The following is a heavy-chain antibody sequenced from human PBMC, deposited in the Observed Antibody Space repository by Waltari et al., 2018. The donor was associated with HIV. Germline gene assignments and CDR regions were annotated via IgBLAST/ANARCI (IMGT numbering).Heavy chain of an antibody. V-gene: IGHV3-20*01. CDR1: GFTFDDVG. Sequence: EVQLVESGGGLFRPGGSLRLLCAASGFTFDDVGMSWVRQAPGKGLEWVSGVNWNGGGTGDADSVKGGFSISRDNGKNCLYLQMNSRRAEDTALYHCAREVDYPGVGYYYGMDVWGQGSTVTVSS. J-gene: IGHJ6*02. D-gene: IGHD4-17*01. CDR2: VNWNGGGT. CDR3: AREVDYPGVGYYYGMDV.